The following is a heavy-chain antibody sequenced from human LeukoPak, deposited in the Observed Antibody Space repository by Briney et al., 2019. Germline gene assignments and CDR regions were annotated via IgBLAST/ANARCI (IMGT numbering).Heavy chain of an antibody. CDR2: NYYSGST. J-gene: IGHJ3*02. CDR1: GGSISSSSYY. V-gene: IGHV4-39*01. Sequence: SETLSLTCTVSGGSISSSSYYWGWIRQPPGKGLEWIGSNYYSGSTYYNPSLKSRVTISVDTSKNQFSLKLSSVTAADTAVYYCASTYSGSYYGAFDIWGQGTMVTVSS. CDR3: ASTYSGSYYGAFDI. D-gene: IGHD1-26*01.